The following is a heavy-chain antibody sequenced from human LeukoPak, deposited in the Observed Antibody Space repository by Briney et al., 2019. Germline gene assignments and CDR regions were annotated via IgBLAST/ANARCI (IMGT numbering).Heavy chain of an antibody. V-gene: IGHV1-18*01. CDR3: ARGYYGSGSFYTHFDY. Sequence: ASVKVSCKASGYTFTSYGISWVRQAPGQGLEWMGWISAYNGNTNYAQKLQGRVTMTTDTSTSTAYMELRSLRSDDTAVYYCARGYYGSGSFYTHFDYWGQGTLVTVSS. CDR1: GYTFTSYG. D-gene: IGHD3-10*01. CDR2: ISAYNGNT. J-gene: IGHJ4*02.